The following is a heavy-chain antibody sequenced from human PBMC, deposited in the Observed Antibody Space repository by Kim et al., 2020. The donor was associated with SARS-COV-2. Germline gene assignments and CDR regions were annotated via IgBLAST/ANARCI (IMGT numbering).Heavy chain of an antibody. Sequence: GGSLRLSCAASGFTFSSYEMNWVRQAPGKGLEWVSYISSSGSTIYYADSVKGRFTISRDNAKNSLYLQMNSLRAEDTAVYYCAREGCSGGSCYPSRMDVWGQGTTVTVSS. CDR3: AREGCSGGSCYPSRMDV. CDR2: ISSSGSTI. CDR1: GFTFSSYE. J-gene: IGHJ6*02. D-gene: IGHD2-15*01. V-gene: IGHV3-48*03.